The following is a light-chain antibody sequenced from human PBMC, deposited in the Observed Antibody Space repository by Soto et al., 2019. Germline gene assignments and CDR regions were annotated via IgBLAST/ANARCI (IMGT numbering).Light chain of an antibody. J-gene: IGKJ2*01. CDR1: QSVTNRY. Sequence: ENVLTQSPGILSLSPGERATLSCRATQSVTNRYFAWYQQKPGQAPRLLIYGISSRATDIPDRFSGSGSGPDFTLTISRLEPEDFVVYYCQQYSTLPHTFGQGTKLEVK. CDR3: QQYSTLPHT. V-gene: IGKV3-20*01. CDR2: GIS.